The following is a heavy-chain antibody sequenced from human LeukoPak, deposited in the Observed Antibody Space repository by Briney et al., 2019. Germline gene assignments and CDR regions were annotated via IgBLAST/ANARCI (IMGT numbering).Heavy chain of an antibody. V-gene: IGHV1-2*02. J-gene: IGHJ6*02. D-gene: IGHD2-15*01. CDR1: GYTFTGYY. Sequence: ASVKVSCKASGYTFTGYYMHWVRQAPGQGLEWMGWINPNSGGTNYAQKFQGRVTMTRDTSISTAYMEPSRLRSDDTAVYYCARDDIVVVVAANYYYYGMDVWGQGTTVTVSS. CDR2: INPNSGGT. CDR3: ARDDIVVVVAANYYYYGMDV.